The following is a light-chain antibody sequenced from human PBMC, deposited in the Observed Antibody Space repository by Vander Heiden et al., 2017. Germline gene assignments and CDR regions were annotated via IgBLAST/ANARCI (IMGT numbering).Light chain of an antibody. V-gene: IGLV2-11*01. Sequence: QSALTQPRSVSGSLGQSVTTPCSRPTSDVVGYHYVAWYKQHPRKAPKVMMHDVSERPSGVPDRLSGSKSGNTASLTIAGLQAEYEADYYCCSYAGSYSYVVGSGTKVTVL. CDR1: TSDVVGYHY. J-gene: IGLJ1*01. CDR3: CSYAGSYSYV. CDR2: DVS.